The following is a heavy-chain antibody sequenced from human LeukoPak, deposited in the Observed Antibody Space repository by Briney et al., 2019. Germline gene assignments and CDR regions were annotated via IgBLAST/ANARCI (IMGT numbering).Heavy chain of an antibody. CDR1: GGTFSSYA. CDR3: ARVSYDFWSGYPNWFDP. J-gene: IGHJ5*02. CDR2: IIPTFGTA. D-gene: IGHD3-3*01. Sequence: GASVKVSCKASGGTFSSYAISWVRQAPGQGLEWMGGIIPTFGTANYAQKFQGRVTITADESTSTAYMELSSLRSEDTAVYYCARVSYDFWSGYPNWFDPWGQGTLVTVSS. V-gene: IGHV1-69*13.